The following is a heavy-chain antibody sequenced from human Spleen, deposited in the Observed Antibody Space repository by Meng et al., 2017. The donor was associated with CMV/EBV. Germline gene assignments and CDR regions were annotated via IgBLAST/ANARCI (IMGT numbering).Heavy chain of an antibody. Sequence: ACGFTCSADYISWIRQAPGKGLEWISYMSSSGSTIYYADSVKGRFTVSRDNAKKLLYLQMNSLRAEDTAVYYCARDRYYGSRTYYYWGQGTLVTVSS. J-gene: IGHJ4*02. CDR1: GFTCSADY. D-gene: IGHD3-10*01. V-gene: IGHV3-11*01. CDR3: ARDRYYGSRTYYY. CDR2: MSSSGSTI.